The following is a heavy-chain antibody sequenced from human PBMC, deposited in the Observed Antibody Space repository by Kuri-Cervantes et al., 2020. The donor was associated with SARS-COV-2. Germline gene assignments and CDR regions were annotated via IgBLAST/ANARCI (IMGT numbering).Heavy chain of an antibody. D-gene: IGHD1/OR15-1a*01. V-gene: IGHV1-69-2*01. Sequence: ASVKVSCKVSGYAFIDHYMHWLQQAPGKGPEWMGLIDPEVGETKYAEKFQGRLTLTADTSTDTAYMELSGLRSEDTAVYYCATNTGQWGQGTLVTVSS. CDR1: GYAFIDHY. CDR3: ATNTGQ. J-gene: IGHJ4*02. CDR2: IDPEVGET.